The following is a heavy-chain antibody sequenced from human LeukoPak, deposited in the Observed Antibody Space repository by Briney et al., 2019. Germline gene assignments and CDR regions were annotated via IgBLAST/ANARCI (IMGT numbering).Heavy chain of an antibody. CDR1: GFPLSSHG. J-gene: IGHJ6*02. Sequence: GGSLRLSCAASGFPLSSHGMHWVRQARGKEWEWVAVIWYDGRNKYYADSVKGRFTISRDNSKNTLYLQMNSLRAEDTAVYYCARGPVGSTDYYYGMDAWGQGTTVTVSS. D-gene: IGHD2-2*01. CDR2: IWYDGRNK. CDR3: ARGPVGSTDYYYGMDA. V-gene: IGHV3-33*01.